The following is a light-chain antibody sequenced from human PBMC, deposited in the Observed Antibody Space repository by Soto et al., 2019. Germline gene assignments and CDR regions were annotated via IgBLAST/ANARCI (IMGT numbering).Light chain of an antibody. V-gene: IGKV1-27*01. CDR1: QGISNY. CDR2: AAS. J-gene: IGKJ2*01. CDR3: QKYNSAPPPYT. Sequence: DIQMTQSPSSLSASVGDRVTITCRASQGISNYLAWYQQKPGKVPKLLIYAASTLQSGVPSRFSGSGSGTDFTLTISSLQPEDVATYYCQKYNSAPPPYTFGQGTKLEIK.